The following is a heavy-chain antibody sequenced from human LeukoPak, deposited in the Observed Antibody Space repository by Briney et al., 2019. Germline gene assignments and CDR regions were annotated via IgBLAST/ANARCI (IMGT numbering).Heavy chain of an antibody. CDR3: ARDHCTRTSCYEDYYHGMGV. J-gene: IGHJ6*02. CDR2: INPNSGGT. V-gene: IGHV1-2*02. CDR1: GYTFTGYY. Sequence: GASVKVSCKASGYTFTGYYMHWVRQAPGQGLEWMGWINPNSGGTEYAQKFQGRVTMIRDTSISTAYMELSRLRSDDTAVYYCARDHCTRTSCYEDYYHGMGVWGQGTTVTVSS. D-gene: IGHD2-2*01.